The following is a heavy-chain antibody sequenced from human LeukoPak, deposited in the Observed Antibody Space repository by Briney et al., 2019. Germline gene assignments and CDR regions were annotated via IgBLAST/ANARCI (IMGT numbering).Heavy chain of an antibody. J-gene: IGHJ4*02. Sequence: GGSLRLSCAVSGFTFSTYWMEWVRQAPGKGRVGVSRISSDGSNTAYADSVKGRFTISRENAKNTMYLQMSSLRAEDTAVYYCAKRGDGGAWYDYWGQGTLVSVSS. V-gene: IGHV3-74*01. D-gene: IGHD6-19*01. CDR1: GFTFSTYW. CDR2: ISSDGSNT. CDR3: AKRGDGGAWYDY.